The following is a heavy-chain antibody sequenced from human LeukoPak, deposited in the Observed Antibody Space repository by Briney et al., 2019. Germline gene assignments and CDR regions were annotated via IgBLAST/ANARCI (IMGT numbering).Heavy chain of an antibody. CDR3: TKDMEWGMDV. D-gene: IGHD3-3*01. V-gene: IGHV3-43*02. J-gene: IGHJ6*02. CDR1: GFNFANHA. CDR2: ISGGGDIT. Sequence: GGSLRLSCAASGFNFANHAMSWVRQTPGKGLEWVSAISGGGDITYYADSVKGRFTISRDNSKNFVYLQMHSLRTEDTALYYCTKDMEWGMDVWGQGTTVIVSS.